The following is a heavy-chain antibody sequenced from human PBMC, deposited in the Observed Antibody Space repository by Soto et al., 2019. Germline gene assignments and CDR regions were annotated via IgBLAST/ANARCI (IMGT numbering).Heavy chain of an antibody. CDR2: IIPILGIA. CDR1: GGTFSSYT. J-gene: IGHJ1*01. CDR3: TIRQGVVAASGP. V-gene: IGHV1-69*02. Sequence: SVKVSFKASGGTFSSYTISWVRHAPGQGLEWMGRIIPILGIANYAQKFQGRVTITADKSTSTAYMELSSLRSEDTAVYYCTIRQGVVAASGPWGQGTLVTVSS. D-gene: IGHD2-15*01.